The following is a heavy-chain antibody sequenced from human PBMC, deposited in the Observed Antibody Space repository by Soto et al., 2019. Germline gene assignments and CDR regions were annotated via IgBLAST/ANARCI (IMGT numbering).Heavy chain of an antibody. CDR3: ARPLRYFDWLGRIHAFDI. V-gene: IGHV4-34*01. CDR1: GGSFSGYY. J-gene: IGHJ3*02. CDR2: INHSGST. Sequence: PSETLSLTCAVYGGSFSGYYWSWIRQPPGKGLEWIGEINHSGSTNYNPSLKSRVTISVDTSKNQFSLKLSSVTAADTAVYYCARPLRYFDWLGRIHAFDIWGQGTMVTVSS. D-gene: IGHD3-9*01.